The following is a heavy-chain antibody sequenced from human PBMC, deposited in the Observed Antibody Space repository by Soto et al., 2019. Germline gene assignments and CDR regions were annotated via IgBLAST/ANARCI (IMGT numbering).Heavy chain of an antibody. CDR2: INAGNGNT. CDR3: ARGVRGVLPTFDY. J-gene: IGHJ4*02. Sequence: ASVKVSCKASGDTFTSYAMHWVRQAPGQRLEWMGWINAGNGNTKYSQKFQGRVTITRDTSASTAYMELSSLRSEDTAVYYCARGVRGVLPTFDYWGQGTLVTVSS. V-gene: IGHV1-3*01. CDR1: GDTFTSYA. D-gene: IGHD3-10*01.